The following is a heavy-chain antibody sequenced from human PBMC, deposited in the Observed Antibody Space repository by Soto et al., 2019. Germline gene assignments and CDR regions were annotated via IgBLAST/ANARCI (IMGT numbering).Heavy chain of an antibody. CDR3: AKVWFGELSYDY. Sequence: GGSLRLSCAASGFTFSSYGMHWVRQAPGKGLEWVAVISYDGSNKYYADSVKGRFTISRDNSKNTLYLQMNSLRAEDTAVYYCAKVWFGELSYDYWGQGTLVTVSS. CDR1: GFTFSSYG. CDR2: ISYDGSNK. V-gene: IGHV3-30*18. J-gene: IGHJ4*02. D-gene: IGHD3-10*01.